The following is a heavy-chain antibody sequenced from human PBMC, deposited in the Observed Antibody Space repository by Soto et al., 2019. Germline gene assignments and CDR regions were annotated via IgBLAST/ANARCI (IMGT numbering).Heavy chain of an antibody. CDR1: GFTFTSHW. CDR2: MYPGDSDT. CDR3: ARQPDSVSYFDY. V-gene: IGHV5-51*01. Sequence: PGESLKISCKGSGFTFTSHWFAWVRQMPGKGLEWMGIMYPGDSDTRYSPSFEGQVTISADKSISTAYLQWSSLKASDTAMYYCARQPDSVSYFDYWGQGTLVTVSS. D-gene: IGHD1-26*01. J-gene: IGHJ4*02.